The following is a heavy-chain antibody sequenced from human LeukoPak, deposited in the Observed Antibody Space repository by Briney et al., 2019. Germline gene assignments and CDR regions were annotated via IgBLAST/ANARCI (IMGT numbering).Heavy chain of an antibody. J-gene: IGHJ4*02. CDR1: GFTFSSYW. CDR2: IKTDGSYT. Sequence: GRSLRLSCAASGFTFSSYWMHWVRQAPGKGLVWVSRIKTDGSYTSYADSVKGRFTISRDNAKNTLYLQMNSLSAEDTAVYYCVRDMYGPRDYWGQGTLVTVSS. V-gene: IGHV3-74*01. CDR3: VRDMYGPRDY. D-gene: IGHD2-8*01.